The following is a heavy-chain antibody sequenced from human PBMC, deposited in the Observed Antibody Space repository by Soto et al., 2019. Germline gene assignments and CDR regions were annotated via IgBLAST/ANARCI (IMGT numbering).Heavy chain of an antibody. CDR2: INHSGSA. V-gene: IGHV4-34*01. Sequence: SETLSLTCAVYGGSFSDYIWTWIRQTPGKGLQWIGQINHSGSANYNPSLKSRVTISVHTSSSQFSLELSSVTAADTAVYYCAGVGYSRWLKASIEYFDYWGQGTLVTVS. CDR1: GGSFSDYI. J-gene: IGHJ4*02. D-gene: IGHD3-22*01. CDR3: AGVGYSRWLKASIEYFDY.